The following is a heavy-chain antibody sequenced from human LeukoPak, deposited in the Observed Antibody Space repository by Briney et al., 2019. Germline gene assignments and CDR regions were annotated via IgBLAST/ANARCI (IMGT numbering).Heavy chain of an antibody. V-gene: IGHV3-30*18. D-gene: IGHD2-2*01. CDR1: GFTFSSYG. J-gene: IGHJ4*02. CDR2: ISYDGSNK. Sequence: GRPLRLSCAASGFTFSSYGMHWVRQAPGKGLEWVAVISYDGSNKYYADSVKGRFTISRDNSKNTLYLQMNSLRAEDTAVYYCAKDRCSSTSCHLDYWGQGTLVTVSS. CDR3: AKDRCSSTSCHLDY.